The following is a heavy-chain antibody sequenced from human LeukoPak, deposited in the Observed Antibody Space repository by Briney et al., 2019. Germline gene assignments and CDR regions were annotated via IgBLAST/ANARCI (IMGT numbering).Heavy chain of an antibody. Sequence: PGGSLRLSCAASGFTFSSYGMNWVRQAPGKGLEWVSSISSSSSYIYYADSVKGRFTISRDNAKISLYLQMNSLRAEDTAVYYCARAKDVAVGTTFDAFDIWGQGTMVTVSS. CDR2: ISSSSSYI. CDR1: GFTFSSYG. CDR3: ARAKDVAVGTTFDAFDI. D-gene: IGHD1-26*01. J-gene: IGHJ3*02. V-gene: IGHV3-21*01.